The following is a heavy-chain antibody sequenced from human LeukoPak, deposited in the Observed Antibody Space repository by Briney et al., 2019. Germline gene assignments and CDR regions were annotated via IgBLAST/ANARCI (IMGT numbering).Heavy chain of an antibody. V-gene: IGHV4-39*01. D-gene: IGHD6-13*01. J-gene: IGHJ5*02. CDR2: TSHAGIS. CDR3: ARRGGHSWDVGNWFDP. CDR1: GESIRSTTF. Sequence: SETLSLTCSVSGESIRSTTFWGWIRQSPGMGLEWIASTSHAGISYYNPSLSNRVTVSADSSKNQFSLRLSSVTAADTAVYYCARRGGHSWDVGNWFDPWGQGTPVTVSS.